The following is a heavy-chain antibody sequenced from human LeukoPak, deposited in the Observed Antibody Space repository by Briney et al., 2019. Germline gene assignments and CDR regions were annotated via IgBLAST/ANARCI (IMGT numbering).Heavy chain of an antibody. CDR3: AKDFGGSDYDWYFDL. V-gene: IGHV3-23*01. D-gene: IGHD1-26*01. Sequence: GGSLRLSCAASGFTFSFHPTSCVRQAPGKGLEWVAGITSSGNTTYYADPVKGRFTISRDKSRNILYLQMNSLRAEDTAIYYCAKDFGGSDYDWYFDLWGRGTVVTVSS. J-gene: IGHJ2*01. CDR2: ITSSGNTT. CDR1: GFTFSFHP.